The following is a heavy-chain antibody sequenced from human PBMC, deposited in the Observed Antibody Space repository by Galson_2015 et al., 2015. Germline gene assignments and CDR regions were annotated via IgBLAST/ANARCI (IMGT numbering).Heavy chain of an antibody. CDR3: AKFQGLAGDSGGWPLTFDA. Sequence: SLRLSCAASGFIFSSYAMSWVRQAPGKGLEWVSAISGSGGTTYYADSVKGRFTISRDNSKDTLYLQMNRLRAEDTAVYYCAKFQGLAGDSGGWPLTFDAWGQGTLVPVSA. J-gene: IGHJ4*02. V-gene: IGHV3-23*01. CDR1: GFIFSSYA. D-gene: IGHD6-19*01. CDR2: ISGSGGTT.